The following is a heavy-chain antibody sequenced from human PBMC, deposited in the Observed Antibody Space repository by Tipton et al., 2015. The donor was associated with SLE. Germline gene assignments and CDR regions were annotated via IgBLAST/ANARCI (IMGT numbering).Heavy chain of an antibody. CDR3: ASVVVPAAIVSYMDV. Sequence: TLSLTCTVSGASISGSTFYWGWIRQSPGRGLEWIGSMHYSGSRNDNPSLKSRVTMSVDTSKNQFSLKLSSVTAADTAVYYCASVVVPAAIVSYMDVWGKGTTVTVSS. D-gene: IGHD2-2*02. CDR2: MHYSGSR. V-gene: IGHV4-39*07. J-gene: IGHJ6*03. CDR1: GASISGSTFY.